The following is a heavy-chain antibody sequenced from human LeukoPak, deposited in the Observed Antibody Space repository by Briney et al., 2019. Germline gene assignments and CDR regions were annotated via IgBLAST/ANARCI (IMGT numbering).Heavy chain of an antibody. Sequence: ASVKVSCKASGYTFTSYDINWVRQATGQGLEGMGWMNPNSGNTGYAQKFQGRVTMTRNTSISTAYMELSSLRSEDTAVYYCASVGGFGESLYGMDVWGQGTTVTVSS. CDR2: MNPNSGNT. D-gene: IGHD3-10*01. CDR3: ASVGGFGESLYGMDV. V-gene: IGHV1-8*01. J-gene: IGHJ6*02. CDR1: GYTFTSYD.